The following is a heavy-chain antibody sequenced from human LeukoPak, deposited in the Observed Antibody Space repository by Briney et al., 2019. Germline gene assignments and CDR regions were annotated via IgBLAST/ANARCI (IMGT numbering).Heavy chain of an antibody. V-gene: IGHV3-21*01. CDR2: ISSSSSYI. Sequence: TGGSLRLSCAASGFTFSSYSMNWVRQAPGKGLEWVSSISSSSSYIYYADSVKGRFTISRDNAKNSLYLQMNSLRAEDTAVYYCAREALVGATREAAFDIWGQGTMVTVSS. J-gene: IGHJ3*02. CDR3: AREALVGATREAAFDI. CDR1: GFTFSSYS. D-gene: IGHD1-26*01.